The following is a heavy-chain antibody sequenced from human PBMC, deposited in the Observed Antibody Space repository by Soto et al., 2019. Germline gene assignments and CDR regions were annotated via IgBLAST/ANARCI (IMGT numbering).Heavy chain of an antibody. CDR2: ISSSSNYI. V-gene: IGHV3-21*01. CDR1: LFTFSSYT. CDR3: ARGSPGVGY. D-gene: IGHD3-10*01. J-gene: IGHJ4*02. Sequence: PGGSLRVSCSASLFTFSSYTMYCVRQAPGKGLEWVSSISSSSNYIYSADSVKGRFTISRDNAKNSLYLQMNSLRAEDTDVYYCARGSPGVGYWGQGTLVTVSS.